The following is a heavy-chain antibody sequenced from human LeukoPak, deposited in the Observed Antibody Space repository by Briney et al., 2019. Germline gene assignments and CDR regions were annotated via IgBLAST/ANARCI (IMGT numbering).Heavy chain of an antibody. J-gene: IGHJ3*02. CDR2: MNPNNDNT. CDR1: GYTFTSYG. V-gene: IGHV1-8*03. CDR3: AKDPPLLHHDAFDI. Sequence: ASVKVSCKASGYTFTSYGISWVRQAPGQGLEWMGWMNPNNDNTGYAQKFQGRVTITKNTSISTVCMELSSLRSEDTAVYYCAKDPPLLHHDAFDIWGQGTMVTVSS.